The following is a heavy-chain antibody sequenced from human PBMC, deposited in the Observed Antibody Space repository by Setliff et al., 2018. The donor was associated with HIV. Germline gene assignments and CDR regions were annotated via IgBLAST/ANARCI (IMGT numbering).Heavy chain of an antibody. Sequence: PSETLSLTCAVSGGSISSNTYYWGWIRQPPGKGLEWIGSIYYSGSTYYNPSLKSRVTISVDTSKNQFSLKLSSVTAAGTAVYYCARQGAGIQVRYFDWPWDPWTLDFDIWGRGTLVTVSS. CDR3: ARQGAGIQVRYFDWPWDPWTLDFDI. CDR1: GGSISSNTYY. D-gene: IGHD3-9*01. J-gene: IGHJ2*01. CDR2: IYYSGST. V-gene: IGHV4-39*01.